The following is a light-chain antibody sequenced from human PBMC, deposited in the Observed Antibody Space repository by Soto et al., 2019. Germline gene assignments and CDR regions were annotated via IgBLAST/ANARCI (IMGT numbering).Light chain of an antibody. CDR3: LVFYGGAWV. Sequence: QTVVTQEPSLTVSPGGTGTLTCASSTGAVPSGYYPNWFQQKPGQAPRPLIYSTNIRHSWTPARFSGSLLGGKAALTLSGVQPEDEAEYYCLVFYGGAWVFGGGTKLTVL. J-gene: IGLJ3*02. CDR2: STN. CDR1: TGAVPSGYY. V-gene: IGLV7-43*01.